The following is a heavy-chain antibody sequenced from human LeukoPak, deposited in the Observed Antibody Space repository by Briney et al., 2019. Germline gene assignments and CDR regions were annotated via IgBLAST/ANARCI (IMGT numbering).Heavy chain of an antibody. CDR1: GGPFSGYY. J-gene: IGHJ2*01. CDR2: INHSGST. CDR3: ARLPRRMVRGVIKYWYFDL. Sequence: PSETLSLTCAVYGGPFSGYYWSWIRQPPGKGLEWIGEINHSGSTNYNPSLKSRVTISVDTSKNQFSLKLSSVTAADTAVYYCARLPRRMVRGVIKYWYFDLWGRGTLVTVSS. V-gene: IGHV4-34*01. D-gene: IGHD3-10*01.